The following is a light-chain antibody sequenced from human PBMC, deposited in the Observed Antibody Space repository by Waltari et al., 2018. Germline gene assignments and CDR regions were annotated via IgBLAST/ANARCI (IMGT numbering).Light chain of an antibody. CDR3: QQYNSYSRT. J-gene: IGKJ1*01. Sequence: DIQMTQSPSTLSPSVGDRVPITCRASQSISSWLAWYPQKPGKAPKLLIYKASSLESGVPSRFSGSGSGTEFTLTISSLQPDDFATYYCQQYNSYSRTFGQGTKVEIK. CDR2: KAS. CDR1: QSISSW. V-gene: IGKV1-5*03.